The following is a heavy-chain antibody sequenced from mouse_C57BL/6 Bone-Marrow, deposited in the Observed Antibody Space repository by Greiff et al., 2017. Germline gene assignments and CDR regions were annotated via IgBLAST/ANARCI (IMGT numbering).Heavy chain of an antibody. D-gene: IGHD2-1*01. CDR3: TTADYGNYGGILDY. V-gene: IGHV6-3*01. Sequence: EVQLVESGGGLVQPGGSMKLSCVASGFTFSNYWMNWVRQSPEKGLEWVAQIRLKSDNYATQYAESVKGRFTISRDDSKSSVYLQMNNLRAEDTGIYYCTTADYGNYGGILDYWGQGTTLTGSS. CDR1: GFTFSNYW. CDR2: IRLKSDNYAT. J-gene: IGHJ2*01.